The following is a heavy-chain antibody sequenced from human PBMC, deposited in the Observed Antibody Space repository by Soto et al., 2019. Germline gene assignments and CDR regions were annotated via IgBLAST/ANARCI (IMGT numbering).Heavy chain of an antibody. Sequence: ASVKVSCKASGYTFTSYDINWVRQATGQGLEWMGWMNPNVGRTGYAQKFQGRVTMTRNTSTSTAYMELSSLTSEDTAVYFCARGPDYRIFPSSSYYYYMDVWGKGTTVTVSS. CDR2: MNPNVGRT. D-gene: IGHD4-4*01. CDR1: GYTFTSYD. J-gene: IGHJ6*03. V-gene: IGHV1-8*01. CDR3: ARGPDYRIFPSSSYYYYMDV.